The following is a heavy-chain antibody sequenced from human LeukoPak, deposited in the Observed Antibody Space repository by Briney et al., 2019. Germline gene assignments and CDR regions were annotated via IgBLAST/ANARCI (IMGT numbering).Heavy chain of an antibody. CDR1: GFTVSSNY. J-gene: IGHJ5*02. Sequence: PGGSLRLSCAASGFTVSSNYMSWVRQAPGKGLEWVSVIYSGGSTYYEDSVKGRFTISRDNSKNTVYLQVNSLRAEDTAVYYCARTASCGGSCYPNWFDPWGQGTLVTVSS. CDR3: ARTASCGGSCYPNWFDP. V-gene: IGHV3-53*01. CDR2: IYSGGST. D-gene: IGHD2-15*01.